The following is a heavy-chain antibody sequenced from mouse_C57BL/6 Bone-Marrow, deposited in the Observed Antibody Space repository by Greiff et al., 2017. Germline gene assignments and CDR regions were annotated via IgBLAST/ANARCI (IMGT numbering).Heavy chain of an antibody. J-gene: IGHJ4*01. V-gene: IGHV1-64*01. D-gene: IGHD1-1*01. Sequence: QVQLQQPGAELVKPGASVKLSCKASGYTFTSYWMPWVKQRPGQGLEWIGMIHPNSGSTNYNEKFKSKDTLTVDKSSSTAYMQLSSLTSEDSAVYYCARPLITTVVAHYAMDYWGQGTSVTVSS. CDR2: IHPNSGST. CDR1: GYTFTSYW. CDR3: ARPLITTVVAHYAMDY.